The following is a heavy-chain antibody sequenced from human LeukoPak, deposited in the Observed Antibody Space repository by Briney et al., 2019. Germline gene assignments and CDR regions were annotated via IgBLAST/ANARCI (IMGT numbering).Heavy chain of an antibody. V-gene: IGHV4-34*01. CDR3: ARGGDPSLRGYYMDV. Sequence: SETLSLTCAVYGGSFSGYYWSWIRQPPGKGLEWIGEINHSGSTNYNPSLKSRVTISVDTSKNQFSLKLSSVTVADTAVYYCARGGDPSLRGYYMDVWGKGTTVTVSS. J-gene: IGHJ6*03. CDR2: INHSGST. CDR1: GGSFSGYY. D-gene: IGHD3-16*01.